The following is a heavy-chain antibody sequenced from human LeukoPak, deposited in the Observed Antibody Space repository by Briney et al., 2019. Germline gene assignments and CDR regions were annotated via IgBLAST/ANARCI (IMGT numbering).Heavy chain of an antibody. CDR3: ARANYYDSSGYYLALMAYYYYYMDV. Sequence: ASVKVSCKASGYTFTSYGISWVRQAPGQGLEWMGWISAYNGNTNYAQKLQGRVTMTTDTSTSTAYMELRSLRSDDTAVYYCARANYYDSSGYYLALMAYYYYYMDVWGKGTTVTVSS. CDR1: GYTFTSYG. D-gene: IGHD3-22*01. CDR2: ISAYNGNT. J-gene: IGHJ6*03. V-gene: IGHV1-18*01.